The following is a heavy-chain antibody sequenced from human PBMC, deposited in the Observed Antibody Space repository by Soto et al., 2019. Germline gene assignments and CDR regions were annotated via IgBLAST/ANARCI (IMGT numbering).Heavy chain of an antibody. CDR3: TKTDIYSSNWSPWFDS. D-gene: IGHD6-13*01. CDR2: IRSKSNNYAT. V-gene: IGHV3-73*01. Sequence: GGSLRLSCAASGFTFSVSGVHWVRQAPGKGLEWVGRIRSKSNNYATVYAPSVKGRFTISRDDSNNTAFLQMNSLKTEDTAVYYCTKTDIYSSNWSPWFDSWGQGTLVTVSS. CDR1: GFTFSVSG. J-gene: IGHJ5*01.